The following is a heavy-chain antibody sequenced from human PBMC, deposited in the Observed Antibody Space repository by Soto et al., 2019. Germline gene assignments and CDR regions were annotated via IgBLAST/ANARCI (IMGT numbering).Heavy chain of an antibody. CDR3: AKDRVIYDFWRGTFDY. J-gene: IGHJ4*02. CDR2: ISGSGGST. D-gene: IGHD3-3*01. Sequence: PGGSLRLSCAASGFTFSSYAMSWVRQAPGKGLEWVSAISGSGGSTYYADSVKGRFTISRDNSKNTLYLQMNSLRAEDTAVYYCAKDRVIYDFWRGTFDYWGQGTLVTVSS. V-gene: IGHV3-23*01. CDR1: GFTFSSYA.